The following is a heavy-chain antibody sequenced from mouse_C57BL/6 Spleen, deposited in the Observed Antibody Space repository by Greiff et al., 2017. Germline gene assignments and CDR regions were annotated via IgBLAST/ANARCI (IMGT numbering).Heavy chain of an antibody. CDR3: ARWYYGSFFDY. J-gene: IGHJ2*01. Sequence: QVQLQQSEAELVMPGASVKLSCKASGYTFTSYWMHWVKQRPGQGLEWIGEIDPSDSYTNYNQKFKGKSTLTVDKSSSTAYMQLSSLTSEDSAVYYCARWYYGSFFDYWGQGTTLTVSS. D-gene: IGHD1-1*01. CDR2: IDPSDSYT. V-gene: IGHV1-69*01. CDR1: GYTFTSYW.